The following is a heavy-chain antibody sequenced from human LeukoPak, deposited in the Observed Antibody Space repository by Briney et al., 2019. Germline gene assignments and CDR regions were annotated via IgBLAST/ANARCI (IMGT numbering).Heavy chain of an antibody. CDR1: GGSISSGGYY. Sequence: SQTLSLTCTVSGGSISSGGYYWSWIRQPPGKGLEWIGYIYHSGSTYYNPSLKSRVTISVDRSKNQFSLKLSSVTAADTAVYYCARGPYWFGEVSYYMDVWGKGTTVTVSS. CDR3: ARGPYWFGEVSYYMDV. J-gene: IGHJ6*03. CDR2: IYHSGST. V-gene: IGHV4-30-2*01. D-gene: IGHD3-10*01.